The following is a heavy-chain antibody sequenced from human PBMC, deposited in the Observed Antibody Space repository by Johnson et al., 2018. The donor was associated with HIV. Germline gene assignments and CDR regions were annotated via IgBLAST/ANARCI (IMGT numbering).Heavy chain of an antibody. D-gene: IGHD1-26*01. Sequence: VQLVESGGGLVKPGGSLRLSCAASGFTFSYAWMNWVRQAPGKGLEWVAVISYDGSNKYYADSVKGRFPISRDNSKNTLYLQMNSLRAEDTAVYYCARDRGLWERNGAGAFDIWGQGTMVTVSS. CDR3: ARDRGLWERNGAGAFDI. J-gene: IGHJ3*02. V-gene: IGHV3-30*03. CDR2: ISYDGSNK. CDR1: GFTFSYAW.